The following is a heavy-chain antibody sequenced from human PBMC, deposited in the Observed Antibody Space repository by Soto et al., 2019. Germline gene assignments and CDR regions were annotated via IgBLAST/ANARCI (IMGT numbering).Heavy chain of an antibody. CDR1: GGPFSGYY. J-gene: IGHJ4*02. CDR3: AKNWNWGSLVH. Sequence: PSETLSLTCAVYGGPFSGYYWSWIRQPPGKGLEWIGEINHSGSTNYNPSLKSRVTISVDTPKNQFSLKLSSVTAADTAVYYCAKNWNWGSLVHWGQGTLVTVSS. CDR2: INHSGST. D-gene: IGHD7-27*01. V-gene: IGHV4-34*01.